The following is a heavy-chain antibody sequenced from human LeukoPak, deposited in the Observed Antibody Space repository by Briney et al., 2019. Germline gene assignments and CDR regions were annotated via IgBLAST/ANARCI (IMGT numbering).Heavy chain of an antibody. CDR3: ARGVRFLEWLLLDDAFDI. CDR1: GYSISSGYY. CDR2: IYHSGST. V-gene: IGHV4-38-2*01. D-gene: IGHD3-3*01. Sequence: SETLSLTCAVSGYSISSGYYWGWIRQPPGKGLEWTGSIYHSGSTYYNPSLKSRVTISVDTSKNQFSLKLSSVTAADTAVYYCARGVRFLEWLLLDDAFDIWGQGTMVTVSS. J-gene: IGHJ3*02.